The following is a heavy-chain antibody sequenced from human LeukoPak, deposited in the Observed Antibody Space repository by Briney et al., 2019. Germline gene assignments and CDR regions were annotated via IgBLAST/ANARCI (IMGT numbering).Heavy chain of an antibody. V-gene: IGHV1-3*01. D-gene: IGHD1-1*01. CDR2: INAGNGNT. CDR3: ARHNDRTRGAFDI. Sequence: GASVKVSCKASGYTFTNYAIHWVRQAPGQRLEWMGWINAGNGNTKYPQKFQGRVTFTRDTSASTAYMELSSLSSEDTAVYYCARHNDRTRGAFDIWGQGTMVTVSS. J-gene: IGHJ3*02. CDR1: GYTFTNYA.